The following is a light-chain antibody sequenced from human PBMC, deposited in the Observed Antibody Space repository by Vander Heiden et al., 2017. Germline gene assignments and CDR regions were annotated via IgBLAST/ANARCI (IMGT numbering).Light chain of an antibody. V-gene: IGKV3-15*01. CDR1: QSITNN. Sequence: EIVMTQSPATLSVSPGERATLSCRASQSITNNLAWYQQKPGQAPRLLIYLASTRAPGIPARFSGSGYGTEFTLTINSRQSEDFAVYYCQQYNNWPPNTFGQGTQLEIK. J-gene: IGKJ5*01. CDR3: QQYNNWPPNT. CDR2: LAS.